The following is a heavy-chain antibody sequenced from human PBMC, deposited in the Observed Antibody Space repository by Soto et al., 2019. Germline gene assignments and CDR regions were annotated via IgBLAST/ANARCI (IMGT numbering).Heavy chain of an antibody. J-gene: IGHJ4*02. D-gene: IGHD7-27*01. CDR1: GFTFSSYS. CDR2: ITSGSSAI. Sequence: EVQLVESEGDLVQPGGSLRLSCAASGFTFSSYSMNWVRQAPGKGLEWISYITSGSSAIRYADSVQGRFTISRDNAKNSLYRQMNSLKDEDTAVYYCVRDLNWGFDYWGQGTLVTVSS. CDR3: VRDLNWGFDY. V-gene: IGHV3-48*02.